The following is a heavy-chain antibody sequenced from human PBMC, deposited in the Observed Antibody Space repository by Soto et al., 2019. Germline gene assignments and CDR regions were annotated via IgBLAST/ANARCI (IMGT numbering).Heavy chain of an antibody. CDR1: GFTFTSSA. CDR3: AALGVNFDH. J-gene: IGHJ4*02. Sequence: QMQLVQSGPEVKKPGTSVKISCKASGFTFTSSAVQWVRQARGQRHEWIGWIGVGSGNRHYAQKFQERVTITRDMSTNTAYMELSSLRSEDTAVYYCAALGVNFDHWGQGTLVTVSS. D-gene: IGHD2-8*01. CDR2: IGVGSGNR. V-gene: IGHV1-58*01.